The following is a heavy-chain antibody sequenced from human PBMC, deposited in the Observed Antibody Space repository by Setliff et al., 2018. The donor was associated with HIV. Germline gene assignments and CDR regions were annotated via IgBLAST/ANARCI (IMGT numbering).Heavy chain of an antibody. Sequence: ASVKVSCKASGYTFTSYYMHWVRQAPGQGLEWMGIINPSGGSTSYAQKFQGRVTMTRDTSTSTVYMELSSLRSEDTAVYYCAGVFGVYYDKEGPYDAFDIWGQGTMVTVSS. V-gene: IGHV1-46*01. D-gene: IGHD3-22*01. CDR3: AGVFGVYYDKEGPYDAFDI. CDR1: GYTFTSYY. CDR2: INPSGGST. J-gene: IGHJ3*02.